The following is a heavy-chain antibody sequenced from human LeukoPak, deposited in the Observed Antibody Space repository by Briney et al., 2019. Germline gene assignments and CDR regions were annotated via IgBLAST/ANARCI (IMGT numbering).Heavy chain of an antibody. D-gene: IGHD6-19*01. CDR2: IIPIFGTA. V-gene: IGHV1-69*05. Sequence: GASVKVSCKASGGTFSSYAISWVRQAPGQGLEWMGGIIPIFGTANYAQKFQGRVTITTDESTSTAYMELSSLRSEDTAVYYCARNLAVAGTRSAFDIWGQGTMVTVSS. CDR1: GGTFSSYA. J-gene: IGHJ3*02. CDR3: ARNLAVAGTRSAFDI.